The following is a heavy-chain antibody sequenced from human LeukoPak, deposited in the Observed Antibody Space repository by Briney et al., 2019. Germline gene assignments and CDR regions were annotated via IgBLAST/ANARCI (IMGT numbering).Heavy chain of an antibody. CDR2: ISSSGTTI. D-gene: IGHD1-26*01. V-gene: IGHV3-48*03. CDR3: AKDGGTHFDH. J-gene: IGHJ4*02. Sequence: GGSLRLSCEVSGFTFSSYHMNWVRQAPGKGLEWVSYISSSGTTISYAQSVKGRFTITRDNAQNSLTLHMNTLRADDAAVYYCAKDGGTHFDHWGQGTLVTVSS. CDR1: GFTFSSYH.